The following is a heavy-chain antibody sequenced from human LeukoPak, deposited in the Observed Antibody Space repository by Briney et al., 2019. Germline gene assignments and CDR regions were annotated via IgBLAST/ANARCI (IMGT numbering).Heavy chain of an antibody. Sequence: SGPTLVNPTQTLTLTCTFSGFSLSTSGMCVSWIRQPPGKALEWLTRIDWDDDKYYSTSLKTRLTISKDTSKNQVVLTMTNMDPVDTATYYCARASTIHDLFDYWGQGTLVTVSS. CDR3: ARASTIHDLFDY. CDR2: IDWDDDK. D-gene: IGHD5/OR15-5a*01. V-gene: IGHV2-70*11. J-gene: IGHJ4*02. CDR1: GFSLSTSGMC.